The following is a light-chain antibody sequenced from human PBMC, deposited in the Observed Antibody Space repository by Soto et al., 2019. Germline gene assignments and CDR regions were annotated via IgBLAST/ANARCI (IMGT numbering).Light chain of an antibody. J-gene: IGKJ2*01. V-gene: IGKV2-28*01. CDR3: MEALQTPYT. CDR2: LGS. Sequence: MTQSPSSLSASVGDRVTITCQASQDISNYLDWYLQKPGQSPQLLIYLGSNRASGVPDRFSGSGSVTDFTLKISRVEAEDVGVYYCMEALQTPYTFGQGTKVDIK. CDR1: QDISNY.